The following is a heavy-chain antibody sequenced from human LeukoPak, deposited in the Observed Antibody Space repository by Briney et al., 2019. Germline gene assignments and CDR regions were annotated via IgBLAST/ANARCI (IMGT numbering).Heavy chain of an antibody. CDR3: AREGAPEYYYDSSGWIFDY. Sequence: PSETLPLTCTVSGGSIGSGSYYWSWIRQPAGKGLEWIGRIYTSGSTNYNPSLKSRVTISVDTSKNQFSLKLSSVTAADTAVYYCAREGAPEYYYDSSGWIFDYWGQGTLVTVSS. D-gene: IGHD3-22*01. CDR1: GGSIGSGSYY. V-gene: IGHV4-61*02. CDR2: IYTSGST. J-gene: IGHJ4*02.